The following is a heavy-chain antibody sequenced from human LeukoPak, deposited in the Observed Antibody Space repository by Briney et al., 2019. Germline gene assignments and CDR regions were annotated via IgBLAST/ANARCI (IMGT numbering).Heavy chain of an antibody. CDR3: ARLRRAFGVGATRWFDP. V-gene: IGHV5-51*01. CDR1: GFSFTSYW. J-gene: IGHJ5*02. D-gene: IGHD1-26*01. CDR2: IYPGDSDT. Sequence: GASLKISCKGSGFSFTSYWIGWVRRMPGKGLEWMGIIYPGDSDTRYSPSFQGQVTISADKSISTAYLQWSSLKASDTAMYYCARLRRAFGVGATRWFDPWGQGTLVTVSS.